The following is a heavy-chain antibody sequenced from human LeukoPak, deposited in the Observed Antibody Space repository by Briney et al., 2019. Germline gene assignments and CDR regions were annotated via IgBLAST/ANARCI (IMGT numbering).Heavy chain of an antibody. D-gene: IGHD6-19*01. CDR2: IYHIGST. CDR1: RGSISSSSYF. CDR3: ARVLAVAGVDY. V-gene: IGHV4-39*07. J-gene: IGHJ4*02. Sequence: SETLSLTCTVSRGSISSSSYFWGWIRQPPGKGLEWIGTIYHIGSTYYNPSLKSRVTISVDTSKNQFSLKLSSVTAADTAVYYCARVLAVAGVDYWGQGTLVTVSS.